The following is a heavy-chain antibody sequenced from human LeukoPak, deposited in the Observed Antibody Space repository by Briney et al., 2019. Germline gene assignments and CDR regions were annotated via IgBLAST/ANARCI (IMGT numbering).Heavy chain of an antibody. CDR3: ARVRRLGFDP. CDR1: GGSFSGYY. D-gene: IGHD3-3*01. CDR2: INHSRST. Sequence: SETLSLTCAVYGGSFSGYYWSWIRQPPGKGLEWIGEINHSRSTNYNPALKSRVTISVDTSKNRFSLKLSSVTAADTAVYYCARVRRLGFDPWGQGTLVTVSS. J-gene: IGHJ5*02. V-gene: IGHV4-34*01.